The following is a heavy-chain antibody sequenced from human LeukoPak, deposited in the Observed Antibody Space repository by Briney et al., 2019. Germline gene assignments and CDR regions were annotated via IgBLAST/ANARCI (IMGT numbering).Heavy chain of an antibody. V-gene: IGHV3-30*18. CDR3: AKGLQEKRGLQPPLFDY. CDR2: ISYDGSNK. D-gene: IGHD5-24*01. J-gene: IGHJ4*02. CDR1: GFTFSSYG. Sequence: GGSLRLSCAASGFTFSSYGMHWVRQAPGKGLEWVAVISYDGSNKYYADSVKGQFTISRDNSKNTLYLQMNSLRAEDTAVYYWAKGLQEKRGLQPPLFDYGGKETLVTVP.